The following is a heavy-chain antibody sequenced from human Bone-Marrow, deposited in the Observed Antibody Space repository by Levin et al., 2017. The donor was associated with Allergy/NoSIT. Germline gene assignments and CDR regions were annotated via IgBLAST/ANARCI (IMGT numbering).Heavy chain of an antibody. V-gene: IGHV3-49*03. D-gene: IGHD3-10*01. CDR1: GFNFGEYG. CDR2: IRSKAYGETT. J-gene: IGHJ4*02. Sequence: GGSLRLSCTALGFNFGEYGMNWFRQAPGKGLEWVGFIRSKAYGETTEYAASVRGRFNISRDDSKSIAYLQMNSLKTEDTAVYYGSSQLLMWFGEAFFDNWGQGTPVTVSS. CDR3: SSQLLMWFGEAFFDN.